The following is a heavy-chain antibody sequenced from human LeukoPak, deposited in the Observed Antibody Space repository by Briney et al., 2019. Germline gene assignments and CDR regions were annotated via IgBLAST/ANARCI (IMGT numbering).Heavy chain of an antibody. J-gene: IGHJ5*02. CDR3: AKGTGYSSSWTFDWFDP. D-gene: IGHD6-13*01. V-gene: IGHV3-30*02. Sequence: GGSLRLSCAASGFTFSSYGMHWVRQAPGKGLEWVAFIRYDGSNKYYADSVKGRFTISRDNSKNTLYLQMNSLRAEDTAVYYCAKGTGYSSSWTFDWFDPWGQGTLVTVSS. CDR2: IRYDGSNK. CDR1: GFTFSSYG.